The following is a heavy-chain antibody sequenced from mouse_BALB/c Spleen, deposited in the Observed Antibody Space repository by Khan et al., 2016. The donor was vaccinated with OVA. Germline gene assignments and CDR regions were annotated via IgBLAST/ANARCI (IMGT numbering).Heavy chain of an antibody. V-gene: IGHV1S136*01. Sequence: VQLQQSGPELVKPGASVKMSCKASGYTFTSYVMHWLRQKPGQGLEWIGYIYPYNDDTKFNEKFKGKATLTSDKSSSTAYMDLSSLTSEDSAVYYCAKNYRYDEYFDCWGQGTTLTVCS. J-gene: IGHJ2*01. CDR1: GYTFTSYV. D-gene: IGHD2-14*01. CDR3: AKNYRYDEYFDC. CDR2: IYPYNDDT.